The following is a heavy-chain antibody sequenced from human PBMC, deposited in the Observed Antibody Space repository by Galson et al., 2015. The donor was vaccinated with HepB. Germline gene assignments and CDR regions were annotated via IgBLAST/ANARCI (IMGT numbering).Heavy chain of an antibody. J-gene: IGHJ4*01. CDR1: GFTFSDYY. CDR3: ARAPRDCSTATCYTGYLDY. V-gene: IGHV3-11*01. Sequence: LRLSCAASGFTFSDYYFSWIRQAPGKGLEWLSFISGSGTTTSYADSVKGRFTVSRDNAENSVFLQMNSLRPEDTAVYYCARAPRDCSTATCYTGYLDYWGHGAVITVSS. CDR2: ISGSGTTT. D-gene: IGHD2-2*01.